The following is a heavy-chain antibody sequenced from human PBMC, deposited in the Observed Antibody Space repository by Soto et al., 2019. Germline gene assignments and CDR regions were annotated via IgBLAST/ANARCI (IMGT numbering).Heavy chain of an antibody. CDR2: IRSKANSYAT. D-gene: IGHD2-2*01. V-gene: IGHV3-73*01. CDR1: GFTFSGSA. J-gene: IGHJ6*02. CDR3: TRQKWVYCSSTSCYSGRDYYYYYGMDV. Sequence: PGGSLRLSCAASGFTFSGSAMHWVRQASGKGLEWVGRIRSKANSYATAYAASVKGRFTISRDDSKNTAYLQMNSLKTEDTAVYYCTRQKWVYCSSTSCYSGRDYYYYYGMDVWGQGTTVTVS.